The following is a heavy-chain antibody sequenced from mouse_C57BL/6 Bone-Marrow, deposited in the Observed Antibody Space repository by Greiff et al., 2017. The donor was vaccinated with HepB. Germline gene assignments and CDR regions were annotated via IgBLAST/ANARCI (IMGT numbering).Heavy chain of an antibody. Sequence: QVQLQQSGPELVKPGASVKISCKASGYAFSSSWMNWVKQRPGKGLEWIGRIYPGDGDTNYNGKFKGKATLTADKSSSTAYMQLSSLTSEDSAVYFCARPRWLLWYFDVWGTGTTVTVSS. CDR2: IYPGDGDT. D-gene: IGHD2-3*01. CDR1: GYAFSSSW. J-gene: IGHJ1*03. CDR3: ARPRWLLWYFDV. V-gene: IGHV1-82*01.